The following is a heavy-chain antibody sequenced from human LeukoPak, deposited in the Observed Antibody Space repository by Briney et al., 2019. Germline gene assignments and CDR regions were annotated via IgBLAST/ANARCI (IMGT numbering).Heavy chain of an antibody. Sequence: SETLSLTCTVSGGSISSYYWSWIRQPPGMGLEWIGYIFYSGTTNYNPSLKSRFTISRDNAKNSLYLQMNRLRAEDTATYYCARDGPYCGGGRCYSDHWGQGTLVTVSS. CDR1: GGSISSYY. CDR3: ARDGPYCGGGRCYSDH. CDR2: IFYSGTT. D-gene: IGHD2-21*01. V-gene: IGHV4-59*12. J-gene: IGHJ4*02.